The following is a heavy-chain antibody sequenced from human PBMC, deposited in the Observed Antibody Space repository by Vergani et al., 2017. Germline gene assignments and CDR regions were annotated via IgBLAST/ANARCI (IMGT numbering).Heavy chain of an antibody. CDR3: AKDIGQLVYAFDI. V-gene: IGHV3-9*01. CDR1: GFTFDDYA. CDR2: ISWNSGSI. Sequence: EVQLVESGGGVVRPGGSLRLSCAASGFTFDDYAMHWVRQAPGKGLEWVSGISWNSGSIGYADSVKGRFTISRDNAKNSLYLQMNSLRAEDTALYYCAKDIGQLVYAFDIWGQGTMVTVSS. D-gene: IGHD1-1*01. J-gene: IGHJ3*02.